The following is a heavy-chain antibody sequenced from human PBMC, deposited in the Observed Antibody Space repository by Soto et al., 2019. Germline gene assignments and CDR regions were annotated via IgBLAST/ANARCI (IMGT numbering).Heavy chain of an antibody. V-gene: IGHV1-18*01. Sequence: QVHLVQSGAEVKKPGASVKVSCKGSGYAFTTYGITWVRQTPGQGLEWMGWISAHNGNTNYAQKLQGRVTVTRDTSTSTAYMELRSLRSDDTAVYYCARGRYGDYWGQGALVTVSS. CDR2: ISAHNGNT. CDR1: GYAFTTYG. J-gene: IGHJ4*02. D-gene: IGHD1-1*01. CDR3: ARGRYGDY.